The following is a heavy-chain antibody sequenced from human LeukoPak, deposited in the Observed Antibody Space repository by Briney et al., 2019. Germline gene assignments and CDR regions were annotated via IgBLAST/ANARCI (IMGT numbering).Heavy chain of an antibody. CDR3: ATTPGAYYYYHMDV. Sequence: GGSLRLSCAASGFTFSTYVMTWVRQAPGKGLEWVSAILGSGGGTYYTDSVKGRFTISRDNSKNALYLQMNSLRAEDTAVYYCATTPGAYYYYHMDVWGQGTTVTVSS. V-gene: IGHV3-23*01. CDR1: GFTFSTYV. CDR2: ILGSGGGT. D-gene: IGHD3-10*01. J-gene: IGHJ6*02.